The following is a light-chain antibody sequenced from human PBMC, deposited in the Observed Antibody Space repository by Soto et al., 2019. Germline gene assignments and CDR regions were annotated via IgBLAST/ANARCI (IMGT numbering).Light chain of an antibody. Sequence: EIVLTQSPATLSFFPGERATLSCRASQSVSIYLDWYQQKPGQAPRLLIYDTSNRATGIPARFSGSGSGTGFPLTISSLEPEDFAVYYCQQRSNWPPEITFGQGTRLEI. CDR2: DTS. V-gene: IGKV3-11*01. J-gene: IGKJ5*01. CDR1: QSVSIY. CDR3: QQRSNWPPEIT.